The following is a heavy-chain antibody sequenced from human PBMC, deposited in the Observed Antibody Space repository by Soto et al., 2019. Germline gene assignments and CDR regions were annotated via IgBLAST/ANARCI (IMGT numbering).Heavy chain of an antibody. CDR2: IYPGDSDT. Sequence: HGESLKISCKGSGYSFTSYWIGWVRQMPGKGLEWMGIIYPGDSDTRYSPSFQGQVTISADKSISTAYLQWSSLKASDTAMYYCARLHNIGYSSGWHLDYWGQGTLVTLSS. V-gene: IGHV5-51*01. CDR1: GYSFTSYW. J-gene: IGHJ4*02. CDR3: ARLHNIGYSSGWHLDY. D-gene: IGHD6-19*01.